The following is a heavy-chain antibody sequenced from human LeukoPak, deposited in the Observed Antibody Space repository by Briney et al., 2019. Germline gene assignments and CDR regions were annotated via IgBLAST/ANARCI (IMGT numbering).Heavy chain of an antibody. CDR2: IIPILDMA. CDR3: ARDGGWLQTQNHYYYHGLDV. Sequence: ASVRVSCKASGGAFSSYGITWVRQAPGQGPEWMARIIPILDMADYAQNFRGRVTITADKSTRTAYMEMSSLRFEDTAVYYCARDGGWLQTQNHYYYHGLDVWGQGTTVTVSS. CDR1: GGAFSSYG. D-gene: IGHD5-24*01. V-gene: IGHV1-69*04. J-gene: IGHJ6*02.